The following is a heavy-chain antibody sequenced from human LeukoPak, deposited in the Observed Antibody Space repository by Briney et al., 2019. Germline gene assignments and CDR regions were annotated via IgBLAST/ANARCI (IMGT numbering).Heavy chain of an antibody. V-gene: IGHV3-7*01. CDR3: ARKNGLDV. CDR2: IKQDGSEK. Sequence: GGSLRLSCTVSGFTFSSYWMSWVRQAPGKGLEWVANIKQDGSEKHYVDSVKGRFTISRDNAKNSLYLQMNSLRAEDTAMYYCARKNGLDVWGQGTTVTVSS. J-gene: IGHJ6*02. CDR1: GFTFSSYW.